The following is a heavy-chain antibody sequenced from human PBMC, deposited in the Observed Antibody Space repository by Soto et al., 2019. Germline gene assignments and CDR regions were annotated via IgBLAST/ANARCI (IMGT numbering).Heavy chain of an antibody. D-gene: IGHD1-1*01. V-gene: IGHV3-33*01. CDR2: TWNDGRHK. CDR3: TTELNDMHAFDI. Sequence: QVQLVEAGGGVVQPGRSLRLSCVASGFTFSTYGMHWVRQAPGKGLEWVAMTWNDGRHKYSADPVKDRFTISRDNFKNTLYLQINSLRDEDSAVYYCTTELNDMHAFDIWGQGTMVTVSS. J-gene: IGHJ3*02. CDR1: GFTFSTYG.